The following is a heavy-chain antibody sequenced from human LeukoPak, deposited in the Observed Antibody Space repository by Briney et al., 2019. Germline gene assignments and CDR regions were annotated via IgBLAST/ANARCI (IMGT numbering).Heavy chain of an antibody. Sequence: GGSLRPSCAASGFTFDDYAMHWVRQAPGKGLEWVSGISWDSGSIGYADSVKGRFTISRDNAKNSLYLQMNSLRAEDTALYYCAKAYYYGSGSFHPLFDYWGQGTLVTVSS. CDR2: ISWDSGSI. D-gene: IGHD3-10*01. CDR3: AKAYYYGSGSFHPLFDY. CDR1: GFTFDDYA. V-gene: IGHV3-9*01. J-gene: IGHJ4*02.